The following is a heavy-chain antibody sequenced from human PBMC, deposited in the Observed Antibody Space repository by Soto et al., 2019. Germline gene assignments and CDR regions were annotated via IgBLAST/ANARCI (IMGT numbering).Heavy chain of an antibody. V-gene: IGHV4-39*01. D-gene: IGHD6-13*01. CDR3: ASATGYSSSCPDY. J-gene: IGHJ4*02. Sequence: PSETLSLTCTVSGGSISSSSYYWGWIRQPPGKGLEWIGSIYYSGSTYYNPSLKSRVTISVDTSKNQFSLKLSSVTAADTAVYYCASATGYSSSCPDYWGQGTLLTVSS. CDR2: IYYSGST. CDR1: GGSISSSSYY.